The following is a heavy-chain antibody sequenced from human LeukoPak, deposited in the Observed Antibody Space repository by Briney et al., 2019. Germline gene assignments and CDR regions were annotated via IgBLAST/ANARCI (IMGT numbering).Heavy chain of an antibody. D-gene: IGHD6-13*01. Sequence: SETLSLTCPVSGGSISSSSYYWGWIRQPPGKGLEWIGSIYYSGSTYYNPSLKSRVTISVDTSKNQFSLKLSSVTAADTAVYYCARDRPGGSSLDYWGQGILVTVSS. CDR2: IYYSGST. CDR1: GGSISSSSYY. CDR3: ARDRPGGSSLDY. V-gene: IGHV4-39*02. J-gene: IGHJ4*02.